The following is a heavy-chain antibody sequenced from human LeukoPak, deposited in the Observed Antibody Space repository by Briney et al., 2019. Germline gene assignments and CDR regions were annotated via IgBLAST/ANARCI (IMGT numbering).Heavy chain of an antibody. Sequence: GGSLRLSCAASGFTFSSYSMNWVRQAPGKGLEWVSSISSSSSYIYYADSVKGRFTISRDNAKNSLYLQMNSLRAEDTAVYCCAREGYDSSTTFGYWGQGTLVTVSS. V-gene: IGHV3-21*01. CDR2: ISSSSSYI. D-gene: IGHD3-22*01. J-gene: IGHJ4*02. CDR1: GFTFSSYS. CDR3: AREGYDSSTTFGY.